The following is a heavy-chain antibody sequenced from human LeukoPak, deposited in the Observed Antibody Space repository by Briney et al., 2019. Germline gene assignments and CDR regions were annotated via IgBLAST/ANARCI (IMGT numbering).Heavy chain of an antibody. J-gene: IGHJ4*02. CDR3: ARGYDGNSGGFDY. CDR2: ISYDGSNK. V-gene: IGHV3-30-3*01. Sequence: GGSLRLSCAASGFTFSSYAMHWVRKAPGKGLEWVAVISYDGSNKYYADSVKGRFTISRDNSKNTLYLQMNSLRAEDTAVYYCARGYDGNSGGFDYWGQGTLVTVSS. D-gene: IGHD4-23*01. CDR1: GFTFSSYA.